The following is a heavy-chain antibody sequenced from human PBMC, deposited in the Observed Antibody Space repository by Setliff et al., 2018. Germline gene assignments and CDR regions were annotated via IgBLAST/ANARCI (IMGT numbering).Heavy chain of an antibody. CDR3: ARSINGYQQRYDF. D-gene: IGHD3-16*01. V-gene: IGHV3-48*03. J-gene: IGHJ4*02. Sequence: GGSLRLSCAASGFIFRSYEMNWVRQTPGKGLEWVSYINSGGTKIYYADSVEGRFTISRDNGKNSLFLQMNSVRAEDTAVYYCARSINGYQQRYDFWGQGALVTVSS. CDR2: INSGGTKI. CDR1: GFIFRSYE.